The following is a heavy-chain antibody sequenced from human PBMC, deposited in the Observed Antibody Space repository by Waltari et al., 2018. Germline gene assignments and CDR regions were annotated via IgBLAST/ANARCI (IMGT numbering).Heavy chain of an antibody. D-gene: IGHD1-26*01. J-gene: IGHJ2*01. CDR2: IYHSGST. V-gene: IGHV4-38-2*02. CDR1: GYSISSGYY. Sequence: QVQLQESGPGLVKPSETLSLTCTVSGYSISSGYYWGWIRQPPGKGLEGIGSIYHSGSTYYNPSLTSRVTISVDTSKNQFSLNLSSVTAADTAVYYCAREPIVAATAFWYFDLWGRGTLVTVSS. CDR3: AREPIVAATAFWYFDL.